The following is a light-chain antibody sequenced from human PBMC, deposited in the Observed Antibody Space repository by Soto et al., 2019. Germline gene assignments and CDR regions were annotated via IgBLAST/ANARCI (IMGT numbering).Light chain of an antibody. Sequence: QPVLTQSPSASASLGASVKLTCTLSSGHSSYAIAWHQQQPEKGPRYLMKLNSDGSHSKGDGIPDRFSGSSSGAERYLTISSLQSEDEADYYCQTGGTGILFGGGTKFTVL. CDR1: SGHSSYA. CDR3: QTGGTGIL. V-gene: IGLV4-69*01. J-gene: IGLJ2*01. CDR2: LNSDGSH.